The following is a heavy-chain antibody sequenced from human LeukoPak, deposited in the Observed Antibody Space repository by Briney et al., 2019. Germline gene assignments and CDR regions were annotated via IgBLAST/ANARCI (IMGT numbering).Heavy chain of an antibody. CDR2: IHLDGNEK. V-gene: IGHV3-7*04. J-gene: IGHJ4*02. CDR1: GFTFSTYW. Sequence: GGSLRLSCAASGFTFSTYWMSWVRQAPGKGLEWVANIHLDGNEKYHVDFVEGRFTISRDSTENSLYLQMNSLRPEDTAVYYCARGDDFSGDHWGQGTLVTVSS. CDR3: ARGDDFSGDH. D-gene: IGHD2-21*02.